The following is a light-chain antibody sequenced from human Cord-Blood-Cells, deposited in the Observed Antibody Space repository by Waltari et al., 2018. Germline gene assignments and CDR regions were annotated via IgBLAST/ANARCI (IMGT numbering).Light chain of an antibody. CDR3: QAWDSSTVV. CDR1: KLGDKY. CDR2: QDS. J-gene: IGLJ2*01. V-gene: IGLV3-1*01. Sequence: SYELTQPPSVSVSPGQTASITCSGDKLGDKYACWYQQKPGQSPVLVIYQDSKRPSGIPERFSGSNSWNTATLTISGTQAMDEADYYCQAWDSSTVVFGGWTKLTVL.